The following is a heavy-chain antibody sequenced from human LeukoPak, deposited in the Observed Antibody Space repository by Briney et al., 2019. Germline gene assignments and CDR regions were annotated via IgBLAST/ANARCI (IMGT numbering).Heavy chain of an antibody. J-gene: IGHJ4*02. CDR3: ARKGSSSWYGGGWAY. CDR2: ISSDGGTK. V-gene: IGHV3-30-3*01. Sequence: GRSLRLSCAASGFTFSSYPMHWVRQAPGKGLEWLAVISSDGGTKYYADSVQGRFTVSRDNSQNTLSLQMNSLRPEDTAVFCCARKGSSSWYGGGWAYWGQGVLVTVSS. CDR1: GFTFSSYP. D-gene: IGHD6-13*01.